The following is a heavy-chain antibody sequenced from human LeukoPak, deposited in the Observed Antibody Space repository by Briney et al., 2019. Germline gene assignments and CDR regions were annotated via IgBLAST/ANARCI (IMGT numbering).Heavy chain of an antibody. V-gene: IGHV4-34*01. CDR1: GGSFSDYY. CDR2: INHSGST. J-gene: IGHJ6*03. CDR3: ARALPDYYYFYMDV. Sequence: SETLSLTCAVYGGSFSDYYWSWIRQPPGKGLEWIGEINHSGSTNYNPSLKSRVTISVDTSKNQFSLKLSSVTAADTAVYYCARALPDYYYFYMDVWGKGTTVTVSS. D-gene: IGHD2-2*01.